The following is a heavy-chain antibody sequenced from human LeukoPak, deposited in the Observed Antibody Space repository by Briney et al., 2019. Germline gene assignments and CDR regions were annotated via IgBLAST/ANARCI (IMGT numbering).Heavy chain of an antibody. J-gene: IGHJ5*02. CDR2: VKGDGREK. D-gene: IGHD6-13*01. V-gene: IGHV3-7*01. CDR1: GFNFNNYW. Sequence: GGSLRLSCAASGFNFNNYWMAWVRQAPGKGLEWVANVKGDGREKNYVDSVKGRFTISRDNAKTSLYLQMNSLRAEGTAIYYCAKGTHSSSWHWYDPWGQGTLVTVSS. CDR3: AKGTHSSSWHWYDP.